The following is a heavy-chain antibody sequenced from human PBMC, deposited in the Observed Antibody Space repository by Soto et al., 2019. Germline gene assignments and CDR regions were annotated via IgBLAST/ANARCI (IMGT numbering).Heavy chain of an antibody. V-gene: IGHV1-69*01. CDR3: ARSVSFRYQLLKRGMDV. Sequence: QVPLVQFGAEVKKPGSSVKVSCKASGGTFSSYAISWVRQAPGQGLEWMGGIIPIFATANYAQQFQGRVMITVDESTSTADMELSSLRSEDTAVYYCARSVSFRYQLLKRGMDVWGHGTTVTVSS. J-gene: IGHJ6*02. CDR2: IIPIFATA. CDR1: GGTFSSYA. D-gene: IGHD2-2*01.